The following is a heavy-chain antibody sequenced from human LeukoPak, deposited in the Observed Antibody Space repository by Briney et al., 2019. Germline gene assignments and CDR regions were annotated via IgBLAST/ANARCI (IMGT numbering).Heavy chain of an antibody. CDR2: IYYSGST. Sequence: SETLSLTCTVSGGSISTYYWSWIRQPPGKGLEWIGYIYYSGSTNYNPSLKSRVTISVDTSKNQFSLRLSSVTAADTAVYYCARLYSSSLGRVFDYWGQGTLVTVSS. CDR3: ARLYSSSLGRVFDY. D-gene: IGHD6-13*01. J-gene: IGHJ4*02. CDR1: GGSISTYY. V-gene: IGHV4-59*01.